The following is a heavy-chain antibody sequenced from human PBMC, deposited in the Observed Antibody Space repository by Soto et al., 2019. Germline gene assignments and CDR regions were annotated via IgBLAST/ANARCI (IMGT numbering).Heavy chain of an antibody. CDR2: IIPIFGTA. V-gene: IGHV1-69*06. D-gene: IGHD2-21*02. CDR3: ARSIVVVTAPPYNWFDP. Sequence: SVKVSCKASGGTFSSYAISWVRQAPGQGLEWMGGIIPIFGTANYAQKFQGRVTFTADKSTSTAYMELSSLRSEDTAVYYCARSIVVVTAPPYNWFDPWGQGTLVTVSS. CDR1: GGTFSSYA. J-gene: IGHJ5*02.